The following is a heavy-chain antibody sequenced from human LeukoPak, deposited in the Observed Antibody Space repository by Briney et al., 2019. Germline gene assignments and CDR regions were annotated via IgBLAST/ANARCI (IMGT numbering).Heavy chain of an antibody. CDR3: ARHLAGDSLYRHFDY. CDR2: IKQDGSET. Sequence: GGSLRLSCTASAITFSNSWMSWVRQAPEKGLEWVANIKQDGSETNYVDSVKGRFTISRDNAKNSLFLQMNSLRGEDTAIYYCARHLAGDSLYRHFDYWGQGALVTVS. CDR1: AITFSNSW. J-gene: IGHJ4*02. V-gene: IGHV3-7*04. D-gene: IGHD5/OR15-5a*01.